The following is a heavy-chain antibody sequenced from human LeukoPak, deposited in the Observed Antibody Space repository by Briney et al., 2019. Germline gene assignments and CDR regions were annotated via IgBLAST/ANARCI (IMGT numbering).Heavy chain of an antibody. CDR3: ASDSISMNAFDA. CDR1: GGSFTTHY. J-gene: IGHJ3*01. D-gene: IGHD3-22*01. V-gene: IGHV4-59*11. Sequence: SETLYLTCTVSGGSFTTHYWSWIRQPPGKGLEWIGYISYIGSTNYNPSLKSRVTISIDTSKNEVSLMLTSVTAAGTAVYYCASDSISMNAFDAWGQGTMVTVSS. CDR2: ISYIGST.